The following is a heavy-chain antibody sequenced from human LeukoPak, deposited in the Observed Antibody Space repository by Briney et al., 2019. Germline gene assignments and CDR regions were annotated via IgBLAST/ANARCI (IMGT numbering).Heavy chain of an antibody. J-gene: IGHJ4*02. D-gene: IGHD3-22*01. Sequence: SETLSLTCTVTGGSISSYYWTWIRQPPGKELEWIGYIYYSGSTNYDPSLKSRVTISVDTSKNQFSLKLSSVTAADTAVYYCARGGDSSGYYYYYFDYWGQGTLVTVSS. V-gene: IGHV4-59*01. CDR3: ARGGDSSGYYYYYFDY. CDR1: GGSISSYY. CDR2: IYYSGST.